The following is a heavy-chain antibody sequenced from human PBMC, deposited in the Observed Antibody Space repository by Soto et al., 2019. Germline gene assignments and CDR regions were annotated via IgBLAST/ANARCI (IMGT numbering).Heavy chain of an antibody. J-gene: IGHJ3*02. CDR3: ARSKPLFYDYIWGSYRYDAFDI. Sequence: AGGSLRLSCAASGFTFSSYDMHWVRQATGKGLEWVSAVGTAGDTYYPGSVKGRFTISRENAKNSLYLQMNSLRAGDTAVYYCARSKPLFYDYIWGSYRYDAFDIWGQGTMVTVS. CDR1: GFTFSSYD. D-gene: IGHD3-16*02. V-gene: IGHV3-13*01. CDR2: VGTAGDT.